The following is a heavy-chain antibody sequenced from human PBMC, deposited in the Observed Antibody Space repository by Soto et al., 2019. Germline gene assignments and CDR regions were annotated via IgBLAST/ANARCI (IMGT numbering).Heavy chain of an antibody. Sequence: QVRLVQSGVEVKTLGASVQVSCQASGYTFFTYDISWVRQAPGQGREWMGWISTYSGDTKYAQKFQGRVTITTDTSSTTSYLEVRSLRSYVTAVYYGARQHAPTTSENWVDPWGQATLVPVSS. J-gene: IGHJ5*02. CDR2: ISTYSGDT. D-gene: IGHD5-12*01. V-gene: IGHV1-18*01. CDR1: GYTFFTYD. CDR3: ARQHAPTTSENWVDP.